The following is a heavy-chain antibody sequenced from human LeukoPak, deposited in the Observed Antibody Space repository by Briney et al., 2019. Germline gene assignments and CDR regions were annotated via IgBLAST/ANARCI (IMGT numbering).Heavy chain of an antibody. CDR2: ISSSSSYT. J-gene: IGHJ4*02. CDR1: GFTFSDYY. Sequence: GGSLKLSCAASGFTFSDYYMSWIRQAPGKGPEWVSYISSSSSYTNYADSVKGRFTISRDNAKNSLYLQMNSLRAEDTAVYYCARAEHILTGYILDYWGQGTLVTVSS. V-gene: IGHV3-11*06. D-gene: IGHD3-9*01. CDR3: ARAEHILTGYILDY.